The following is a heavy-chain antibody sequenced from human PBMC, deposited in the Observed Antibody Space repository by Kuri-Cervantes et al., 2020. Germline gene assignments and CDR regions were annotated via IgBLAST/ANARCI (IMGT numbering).Heavy chain of an antibody. J-gene: IGHJ4*02. D-gene: IGHD4-23*01. Sequence: GGSLRLSCAASGFTFSSYAMSWVRQAPGKGLEWVSSISSSSSYIYYADSVKGRFTISRDNAKNSLYLQMNSLRAEDTAVYYCARAPDYGGNSGNAYWGQGTLVTVSS. CDR2: ISSSSSYI. CDR1: GFTFSSYA. V-gene: IGHV3-21*01. CDR3: ARAPDYGGNSGNAY.